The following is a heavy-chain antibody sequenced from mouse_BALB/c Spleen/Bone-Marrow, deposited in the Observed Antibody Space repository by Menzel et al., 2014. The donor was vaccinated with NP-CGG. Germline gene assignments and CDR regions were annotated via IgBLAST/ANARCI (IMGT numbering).Heavy chain of an antibody. J-gene: IGHJ2*01. CDR1: GFTFSSFG. CDR2: ISSGSRAI. V-gene: IGHV5-17*02. Sequence: EVKLVESGGGLVQPGGSRKLSCAASGFTFSSFGMHWVRQAPEKGLEWVAYISSGSRAIYYADTVKGRFTISRDNPKNTLFLQMTGLRSEDTAMCYCTRGGNWEDFDYWGQGTTLTVSS. D-gene: IGHD4-1*01. CDR3: TRGGNWEDFDY.